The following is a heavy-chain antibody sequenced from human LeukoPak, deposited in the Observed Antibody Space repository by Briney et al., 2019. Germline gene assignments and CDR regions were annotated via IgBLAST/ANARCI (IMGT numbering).Heavy chain of an antibody. V-gene: IGHV4-34*01. CDR3: ASIIAARRNYYYYYYMDV. CDR2: INHSGST. Sequence: PSETLSLTCAVYGGSFSGYYWSWIRQPPGKGLEWIGEINHSGSTNYNPSLKSRVTISVDTSKNQFSLKLSSVTAAGTAVYYCASIIAARRNYYYYYYMDVWGKGTTVTVSS. J-gene: IGHJ6*03. D-gene: IGHD6-6*01. CDR1: GGSFSGYY.